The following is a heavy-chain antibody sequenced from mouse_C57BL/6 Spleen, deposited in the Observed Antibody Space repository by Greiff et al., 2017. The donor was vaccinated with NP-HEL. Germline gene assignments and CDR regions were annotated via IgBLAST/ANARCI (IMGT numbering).Heavy chain of an antibody. D-gene: IGHD2-3*01. CDR1: GFNIKDDY. CDR2: IDPENGDT. Sequence: EVQLQQSGAELVRPGASVKLSCTASGFNIKDDYMHWVKQRPEQGLEWIGWIDPENGDTEYASKFQGKATITADPSSNTAYLQVSSLTSEDTAVYYCTNDGYTLRFAYWGQGTLVTVSA. V-gene: IGHV14-4*01. CDR3: TNDGYTLRFAY. J-gene: IGHJ3*01.